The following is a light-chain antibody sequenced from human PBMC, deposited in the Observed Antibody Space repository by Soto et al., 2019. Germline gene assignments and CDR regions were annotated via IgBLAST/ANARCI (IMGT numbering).Light chain of an antibody. V-gene: IGLV1-44*01. Sequence: QSVLTQPPSASGTPGQRVTISCSGGTSNVGSNSVNWYQQVPGTTPRLLIYNNNQRPSGVPDRFSGSKSGTSASLAISGLQSEDEADYYCAAWDDRLRGSYVFGTGTKVTVL. CDR1: TSNVGSNS. CDR3: AAWDDRLRGSYV. CDR2: NNN. J-gene: IGLJ1*01.